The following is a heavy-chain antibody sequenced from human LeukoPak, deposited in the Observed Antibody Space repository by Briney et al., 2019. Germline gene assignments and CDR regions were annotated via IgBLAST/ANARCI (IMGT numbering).Heavy chain of an antibody. Sequence: GGPLRLSCAASGLSLSTYAMHWLRQAPGKGLEWVALIWHYASHSFYTHSVKGRFTISRDNYKNTVYLQMNRLGGEDTAVYYCAREIFGSGSYPDYWGQGTLVTVSS. CDR3: AREIFGSGSYPDY. CDR2: IWHYASHS. V-gene: IGHV3-33*01. J-gene: IGHJ4*02. CDR1: GLSLSTYA. D-gene: IGHD3-10*01.